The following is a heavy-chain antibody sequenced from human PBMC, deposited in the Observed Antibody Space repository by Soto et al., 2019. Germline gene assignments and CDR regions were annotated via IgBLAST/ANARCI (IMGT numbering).Heavy chain of an antibody. D-gene: IGHD6-13*01. V-gene: IGHV4-31*03. CDR1: GGSISSGGYY. CDR2: IYYSGST. Sequence: SETLSLTCTVCGGSISSGGYYWSWIRQHPGKGLEWIGYIYYSGSTYYNPSLKSRVTISVDTSKNQFSLKLSSVTAADTAVYYCARVIAAAGSQYFDYWGQGTLVTVSS. CDR3: ARVIAAAGSQYFDY. J-gene: IGHJ4*02.